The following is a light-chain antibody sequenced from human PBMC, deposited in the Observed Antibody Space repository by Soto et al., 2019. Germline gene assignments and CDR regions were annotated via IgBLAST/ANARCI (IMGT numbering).Light chain of an antibody. CDR2: GAS. CDR1: QSVSSSY. Sequence: EIVSTQSPGTLSLSPGERATLSCRASQSVSSSYLAWYQQKPGQAPRLLIYGASSRATGIPDRFSGSGSGKDFTLNISRLEPEDFAVYYCQQYGSSLRTXGQGTKV. J-gene: IGKJ1*01. V-gene: IGKV3-20*01. CDR3: QQYGSSLRT.